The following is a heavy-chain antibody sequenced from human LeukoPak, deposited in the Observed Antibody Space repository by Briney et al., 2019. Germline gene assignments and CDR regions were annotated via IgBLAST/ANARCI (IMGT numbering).Heavy chain of an antibody. J-gene: IGHJ4*02. Sequence: GGSLRLSCAASGFTVSRNYMSWVRQAPGKGLDWVSVTYSDGRTFYADSVKGRFTISRDNSKNTLYLQMNSLRAEDTAVYYCARIKYGSGTYYFDYWGQGTLVTVSS. CDR3: ARIKYGSGTYYFDY. D-gene: IGHD3-10*01. CDR2: TYSDGRT. CDR1: GFTVSRNY. V-gene: IGHV3-66*01.